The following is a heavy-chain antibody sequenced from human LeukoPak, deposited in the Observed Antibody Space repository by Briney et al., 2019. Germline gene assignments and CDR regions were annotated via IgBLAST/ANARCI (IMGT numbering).Heavy chain of an antibody. CDR2: ISSSSYI. V-gene: IGHV3-21*04. CDR3: AKGAEVLVRGVIDY. J-gene: IGHJ4*02. CDR1: GFTFSSYS. Sequence: PGGSLRLSCAASGFTFSSYSMNWVRQAPGKGLEWVSSISSSSYIYYADSVKGRFTISRDNAKNSLYLQMNSLRAEDTALYYCAKGAEVLVRGVIDYWGQGTLVTVSS. D-gene: IGHD3-10*01.